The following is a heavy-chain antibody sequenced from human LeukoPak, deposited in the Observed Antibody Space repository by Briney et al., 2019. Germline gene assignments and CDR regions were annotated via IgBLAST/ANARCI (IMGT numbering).Heavy chain of an antibody. CDR3: AKDLHYWGCNY. D-gene: IGHD7-27*01. Sequence: GESLRLSCAASGFTFSTNAMSWVRQAPGKGLEWVSGIGNSVSNTYYADSVKGRFTISKDNSKNTLYLQMNSLRAEDTAVYYCAKDLHYWGCNYWGQGTLVTVFS. J-gene: IGHJ4*02. CDR1: GFTFSTNA. CDR2: IGNSVSNT. V-gene: IGHV3-23*01.